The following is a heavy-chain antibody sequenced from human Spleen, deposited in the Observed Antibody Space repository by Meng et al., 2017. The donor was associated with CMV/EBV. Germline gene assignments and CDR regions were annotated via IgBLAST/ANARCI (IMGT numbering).Heavy chain of an antibody. D-gene: IGHD2-2*02. J-gene: IGHJ4*02. CDR2: ISYDGRNE. CDR1: GFTLSSYA. Sequence: GESLKISCAASGFTLSSYAMHWVRQGPGKGLDWVATISYDGRNEYHADSVKGRFTISRDNAKNSLYLQMSSLRAEDTAMYFCARAGLGYCSVTSCYNDYWGQGTLVTVSS. CDR3: ARAGLGYCSVTSCYNDY. V-gene: IGHV3-30*04.